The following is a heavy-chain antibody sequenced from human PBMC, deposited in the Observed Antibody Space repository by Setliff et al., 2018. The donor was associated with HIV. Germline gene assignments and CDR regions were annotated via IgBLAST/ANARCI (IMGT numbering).Heavy chain of an antibody. D-gene: IGHD5-18*01. CDR3: GWGTQLPIDS. J-gene: IGHJ4*02. CDR2: IIPNIGVA. V-gene: IGHV1-69*10. Sequence: SVKVSCKASGGPFSSYAISWVRQAPGQGLEWLGGIIPNIGVANYAQKFQGRVTITADESTSTAYMQLSSLRSEDTAVYYCGWGTQLPIDSWGQGTLVTVSS. CDR1: GGPFSSYA.